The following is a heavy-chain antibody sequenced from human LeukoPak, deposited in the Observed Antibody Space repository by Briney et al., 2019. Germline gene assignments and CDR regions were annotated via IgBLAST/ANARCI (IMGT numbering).Heavy chain of an antibody. Sequence: SESLSLTCTVPGGSLSSSSYYWGWTRQPPGTGLEWSGRIYHSGRTYYNPSLKSRVTISVDTSKNQFSLKLSSVTAAETAVYYCARDSAMYRAFDIWGEGTMVTVSS. CDR3: ARDSAMYRAFDI. CDR1: GGSLSSSSYY. CDR2: IYHSGRT. V-gene: IGHV4-39*07. D-gene: IGHD2-8*01. J-gene: IGHJ3*02.